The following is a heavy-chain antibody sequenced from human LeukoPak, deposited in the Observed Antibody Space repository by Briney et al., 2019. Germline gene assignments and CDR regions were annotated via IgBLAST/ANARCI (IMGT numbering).Heavy chain of an antibody. Sequence: GGSLRLSCAASEFAFSSYWMHWVRQAPGKGLVWVSRINSDGSRTSYADSVKGRFTISRDNARSTLYLQMNSLRVEDTAVYYCAGGGAVYGLNWGQGTLVSVSS. CDR2: INSDGSRT. D-gene: IGHD3-10*01. CDR3: AGGGAVYGLN. J-gene: IGHJ4*02. V-gene: IGHV3-74*01. CDR1: EFAFSSYW.